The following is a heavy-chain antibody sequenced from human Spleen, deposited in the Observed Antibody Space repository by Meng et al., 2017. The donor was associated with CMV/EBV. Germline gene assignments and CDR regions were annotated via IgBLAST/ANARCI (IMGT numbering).Heavy chain of an antibody. CDR1: GGSISSSSYY. D-gene: IGHD3-3*01. Sequence: SETLSLTCTVSGGSISSSSYYWGWIRQPPGKGLEWIGSIYYSGSTYYNPSLKSRVTISVDTSKNQFSLKLSSVTAADTAVYYCARGYYDFWSGYSSFDPWGQGTLVTVSS. CDR3: ARGYYDFWSGYSSFDP. CDR2: IYYSGST. V-gene: IGHV4-39*07. J-gene: IGHJ5*02.